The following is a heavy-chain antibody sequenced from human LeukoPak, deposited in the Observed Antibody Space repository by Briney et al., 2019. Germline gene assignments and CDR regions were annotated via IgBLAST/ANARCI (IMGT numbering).Heavy chain of an antibody. CDR3: ARDQAVYFSYGDY. V-gene: IGHV3-33*08. D-gene: IGHD2/OR15-2a*01. CDR2: IFYDGSNT. J-gene: IGHJ4*02. CDR1: GFTVSSSY. Sequence: GGSLRLSCAASGFTVSSSYMSWVRQAPGKGLEWLAAIFYDGSNTHYADTVKGRFTISRDNSKNTLYLQVNSLRAEDTAVYYCARDQAVYFSYGDYWGQGTLVTVSS.